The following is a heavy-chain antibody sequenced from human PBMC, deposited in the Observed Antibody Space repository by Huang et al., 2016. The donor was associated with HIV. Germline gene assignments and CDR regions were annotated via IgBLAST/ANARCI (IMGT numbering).Heavy chain of an antibody. CDR2: INDNGYT. J-gene: IGHJ2*01. Sequence: QVQLQQWGAGLLKPSETLSLTCAVYGGSVSGHYWSWIRQPPGKGLEWIAEINDNGYTNDNPSLKSRVTISVHTSRNQFSLKLNSVTAADAAVYYCARASWYEPRSWYFALWGRGTLVTVSS. V-gene: IGHV4-34*01. D-gene: IGHD6-13*01. CDR1: GGSVSGHY. CDR3: ARASWYEPRSWYFAL.